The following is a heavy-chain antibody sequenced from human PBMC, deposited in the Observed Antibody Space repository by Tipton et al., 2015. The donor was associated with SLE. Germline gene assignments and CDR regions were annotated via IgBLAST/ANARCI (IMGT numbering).Heavy chain of an antibody. D-gene: IGHD3-16*02. CDR3: ARGRVDYIRGTYRPSSLDY. Sequence: GLVKPSQTLSLTCAVNGESSSGYYWSWIRQSPGKALEWIGDIHDSGSSIYNPSLKNRVSISVDTSKNQISLRLTSVTAADTAVYYCARGRVDYIRGTYRPSSLDYWGQGTQVTVSS. CDR1: GESSSGYY. V-gene: IGHV4-34*01. J-gene: IGHJ4*02. CDR2: IHDSGSS.